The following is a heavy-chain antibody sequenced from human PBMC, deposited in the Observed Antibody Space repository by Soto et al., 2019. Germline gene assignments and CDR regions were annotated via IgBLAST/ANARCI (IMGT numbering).Heavy chain of an antibody. J-gene: IGHJ3*02. CDR3: AKGRGTIVVADAYDI. CDR2: LSWNSGFS. V-gene: IGHV3-9*01. CDR1: GFSFDDYT. D-gene: IGHD3-22*01. Sequence: GGSLRLSCGGSGFSFDDYTMHWVRQAPGKGPEWVASLSWNSGFSGYADSVKGRFTISRDNAQSSVHLQMNNLRTEDTALYYCAKGRGTIVVADAYDIWGQGTMVTVSS.